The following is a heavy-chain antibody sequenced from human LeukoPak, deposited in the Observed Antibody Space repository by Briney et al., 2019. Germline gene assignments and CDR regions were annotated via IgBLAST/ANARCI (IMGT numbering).Heavy chain of an antibody. V-gene: IGHV4-34*01. J-gene: IGHJ1*01. CDR2: INHSGST. CDR1: GGSFSDYY. Sequence: SETLSLTCAVYGGSFSDYYWSWIRQSPGRGLEWIGKINHSGSTSYNPSLKSRVTILVDTSKNQFSLKLSSVTAADTAVYYCARVGIAAAGTGYFQHWGQGTLVTVSS. CDR3: ARVGIAAAGTGYFQH. D-gene: IGHD6-13*01.